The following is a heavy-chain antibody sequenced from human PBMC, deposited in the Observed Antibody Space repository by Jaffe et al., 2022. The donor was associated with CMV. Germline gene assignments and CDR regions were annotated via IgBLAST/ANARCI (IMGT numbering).Heavy chain of an antibody. Sequence: EVQLVESGGGLVQPGGSLRLSCAASGFTFSSYWMHWVRQAPGKGLVWVSRINSDGSSTSYADSVKGRFTISRDNAKNTLYLQMNSLRAEDTAVYYCAGGSYYSNAFDIWGQGTMVTVSS. V-gene: IGHV3-74*01. D-gene: IGHD1-26*01. J-gene: IGHJ3*02. CDR2: INSDGSST. CDR1: GFTFSSYW. CDR3: AGGSYYSNAFDI.